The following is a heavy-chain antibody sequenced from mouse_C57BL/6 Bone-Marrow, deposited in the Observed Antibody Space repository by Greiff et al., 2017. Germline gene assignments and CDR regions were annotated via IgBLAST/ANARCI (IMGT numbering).Heavy chain of an antibody. CDR3: ARGGGSSHWYFDV. Sequence: VQLQQSGPELVKPGASVKISCKASGYSFTGYYMNWVKQSPEKSLEWIGEINPSTGGTTYNQKFKAKATLTVDKSSSTAYMQLKSLTSEDSAVYYCARGGGSSHWYFDVWGTGTTGTVSS. J-gene: IGHJ1*03. V-gene: IGHV1-42*01. CDR2: INPSTGGT. CDR1: GYSFTGYY. D-gene: IGHD1-1*01.